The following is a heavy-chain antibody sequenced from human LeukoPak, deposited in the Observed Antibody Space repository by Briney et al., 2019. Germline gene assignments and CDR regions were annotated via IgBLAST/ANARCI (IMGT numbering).Heavy chain of an antibody. CDR3: AREGPVDIVVVPAASHMDV. D-gene: IGHD2-2*03. Sequence: AGSLSFSGAAYGFTFSNYSMKWVRQAPGKGLEWVFTISGSSSYIYYEDSVRGSITISRDNAKNSLYLQMNSLRAEDTGVYYRAREGPVDIVVVPAASHMDVWGQGTTVTVSS. J-gene: IGHJ6*02. CDR2: ISGSSSYI. CDR1: GFTFSNYS. V-gene: IGHV3-21*01.